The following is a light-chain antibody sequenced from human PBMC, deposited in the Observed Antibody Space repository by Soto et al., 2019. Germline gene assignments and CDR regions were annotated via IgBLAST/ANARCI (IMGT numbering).Light chain of an antibody. CDR2: DAS. V-gene: IGKV3-15*01. CDR3: QQYHHWPPLT. Sequence: EILMTQSPATLSVSPGERATLSCRASQSVSINLAWYQQKPGQAPRLLIYDASTRVTGIPARFSGRGSGTEFTITICSLQSDDFAVYYCQQYHHWPPLTFGGGTKVEIK. J-gene: IGKJ4*01. CDR1: QSVSIN.